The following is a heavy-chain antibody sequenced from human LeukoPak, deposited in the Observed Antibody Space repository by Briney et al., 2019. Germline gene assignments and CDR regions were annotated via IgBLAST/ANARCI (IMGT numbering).Heavy chain of an antibody. CDR1: GNTLSELS. Sequence: ASVKVSCKVSGNTLSELSLHWVRQAPGKGLEWMGGFDPEAAEIIYAQKFQGRVTLTEDTSADTAYMELSSLRSDDTAVYYCAGGGYYDISNYWGQGTLVTVSS. J-gene: IGHJ4*02. CDR3: AGGGYYDISNY. D-gene: IGHD3-9*01. V-gene: IGHV1-24*01. CDR2: FDPEAAEI.